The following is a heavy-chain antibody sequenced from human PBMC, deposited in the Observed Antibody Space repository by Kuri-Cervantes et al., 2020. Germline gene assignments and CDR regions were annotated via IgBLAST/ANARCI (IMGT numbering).Heavy chain of an antibody. Sequence: GSLRLSCAASGFAFSSYGMHWVRQAPGKGLEWVAIISYEGSIKYYADSVKGRFTISKDNSKNTLYLQMNSLRAEDTAVYYCAKDPWLMGFGEDLDYWGQGTLVTVSS. CDR1: GFAFSSYG. V-gene: IGHV3-30*18. CDR3: AKDPWLMGFGEDLDY. CDR2: ISYEGSIK. J-gene: IGHJ4*02. D-gene: IGHD3-10*01.